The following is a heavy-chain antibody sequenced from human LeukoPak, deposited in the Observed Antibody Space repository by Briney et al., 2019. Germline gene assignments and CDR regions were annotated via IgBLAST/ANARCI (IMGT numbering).Heavy chain of an antibody. J-gene: IGHJ4*02. Sequence: SETLSLTCAVYGGSFSGYYWSWIRQPPGKGLEWIGEINHSGSTNYNPSLKSRVTISVDTSKNQFSLKLSSETAADTAVYYCARGGVFSSGWSSSFDYWGQGTLVTVSS. D-gene: IGHD6-19*01. V-gene: IGHV4-34*01. CDR3: ARGGVFSSGWSSSFDY. CDR1: GGSFSGYY. CDR2: INHSGST.